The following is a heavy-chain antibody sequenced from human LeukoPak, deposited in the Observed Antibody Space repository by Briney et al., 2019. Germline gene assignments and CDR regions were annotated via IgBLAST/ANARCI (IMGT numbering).Heavy chain of an antibody. D-gene: IGHD7-27*01. CDR1: GGTFSSYA. Sequence: GASVKVSCKASGGTFSSYAISWVRQAPGQGLEWMGRIIPILGIANYAQKLQGRVTMTTDTSTSTAYMELRSLRSDDTAVYYCARDEASLGAFDYWGQGTLVTVSS. CDR2: IIPILGIA. V-gene: IGHV1-69*04. CDR3: ARDEASLGAFDY. J-gene: IGHJ4*02.